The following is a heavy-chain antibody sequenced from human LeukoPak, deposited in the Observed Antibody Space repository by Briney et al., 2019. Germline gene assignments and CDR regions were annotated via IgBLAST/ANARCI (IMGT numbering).Heavy chain of an antibody. CDR2: VSGSGDRT. J-gene: IGHJ4*02. D-gene: IGHD3-10*01. CDR1: GFTFISYG. CDR3: AKVLRGVVVPYFDY. V-gene: IGHV3-23*01. Sequence: GGSLRLSCAASGFTFISYGMSWVRQAPGKGLEWVSAVSGSGDRTYYADSVKGRFTVSRDTLKNTLFLQLNNLRADDTALYYCAKVLRGVVVPYFDYWGQGTLVTVSS.